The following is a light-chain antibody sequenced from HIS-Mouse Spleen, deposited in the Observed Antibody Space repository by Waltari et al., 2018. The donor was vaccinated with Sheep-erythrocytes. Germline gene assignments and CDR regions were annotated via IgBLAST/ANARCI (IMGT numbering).Light chain of an antibody. CDR1: NLGDKY. Sequence: SYELTQPPSVSVSPGQTDSITCSGANLGDKYACWYQQKPGQSPVLVIYQDSKRPSGIPERFSGSNSGNTATLTISGTQAMDEADYYCQAWDSSTAVFGGGTKLTVL. J-gene: IGLJ2*01. V-gene: IGLV3-1*01. CDR3: QAWDSSTAV. CDR2: QDS.